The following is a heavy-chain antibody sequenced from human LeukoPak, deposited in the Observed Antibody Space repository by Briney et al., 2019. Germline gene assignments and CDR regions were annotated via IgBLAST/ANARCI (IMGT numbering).Heavy chain of an antibody. Sequence: GGSLRLSCAASGFTFSSYAMSWVRQAPGKGLEWVSGINWNGGSTYYADSVKGRFTISRDNSKNTLYLQMNSLRAEDTAVYYCAKAPGGVGISYYFDYWGQGTLVTVSS. D-gene: IGHD4-23*01. CDR1: GFTFSSYA. CDR2: INWNGGST. CDR3: AKAPGGVGISYYFDY. V-gene: IGHV3-23*01. J-gene: IGHJ4*02.